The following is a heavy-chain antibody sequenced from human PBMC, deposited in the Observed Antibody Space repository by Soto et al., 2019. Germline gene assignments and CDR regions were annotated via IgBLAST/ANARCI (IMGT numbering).Heavy chain of an antibody. CDR3: ARDINDYGDYVDSY. CDR2: IKQDGSEK. V-gene: IGHV3-7*01. CDR1: GFTFSSYW. D-gene: IGHD4-17*01. Sequence: SLKISCAASGFTFSSYWMSWVRQAPGKGLEWVANIKQDGSEKYYVDSVKGRFTISRDNAKNSLYLQMNSLRAEDTAVYYCARDINDYGDYVDSYWGQGTLVTVSS. J-gene: IGHJ4*02.